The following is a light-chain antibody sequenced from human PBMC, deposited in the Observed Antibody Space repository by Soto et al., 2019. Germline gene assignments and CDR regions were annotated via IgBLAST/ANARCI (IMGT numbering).Light chain of an antibody. CDR3: YSYAGSRTFVV. CDR2: EGH. Sequence: QSALAQPASVSGSPGQSITISCTGASGYVGTYSLVSWYQQHPGKAPKVVIYEGHKRPSGVPDRFSGSTSVNTASLTISGLQADDEADYYCYSYAGSRTFVVIGGGTKVTVL. CDR1: SGYVGTYSL. V-gene: IGLV2-23*03. J-gene: IGLJ2*01.